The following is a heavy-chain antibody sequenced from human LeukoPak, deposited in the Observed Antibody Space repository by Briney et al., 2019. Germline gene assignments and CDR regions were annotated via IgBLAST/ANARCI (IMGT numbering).Heavy chain of an antibody. D-gene: IGHD6-19*01. CDR2: IYYSGST. CDR3: ARDRSGKQWRGNKNYYYYMDV. J-gene: IGHJ6*03. Sequence: SETLSLTCAVYGGSFSSYYWGWIRQPPGKGLEWIGSIYYSGSTYYNPSLKSRVTISVDTSKNQFSLKLSSVTAADTAVYYCARDRSGKQWRGNKNYYYYMDVWGKGTTVTVSS. CDR1: GGSFSSYY. V-gene: IGHV4-34*01.